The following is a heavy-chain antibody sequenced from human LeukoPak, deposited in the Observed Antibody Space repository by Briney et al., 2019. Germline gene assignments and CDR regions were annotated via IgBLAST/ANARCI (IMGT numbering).Heavy chain of an antibody. CDR1: GFTFSSYA. D-gene: IGHD2-2*01. CDR3: AKDLVPAAISGGIYYYYGMDV. CDR2: ISGSGGST. J-gene: IGHJ6*02. Sequence: GGSLRLSCAASGFTFSSYAMSWVRQAPGKGLEWVSAISGSGGSTYYADSVKGRFTISRDNSKNTLYLQMNSLRAVDTAVYYCAKDLVPAAISGGIYYYYGMDVWGQGTTVTVSS. V-gene: IGHV3-23*01.